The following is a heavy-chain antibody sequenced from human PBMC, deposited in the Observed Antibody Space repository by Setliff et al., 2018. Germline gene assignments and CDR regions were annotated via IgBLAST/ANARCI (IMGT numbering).Heavy chain of an antibody. J-gene: IGHJ4*02. Sequence: PSETLSLTCTVSGGSLSSYYWSWIRQPPGKGLEWIAYINYRGSTNYNPSLRSRVTMPVDTAKNRFSLNLTSVTAADTAVYYCATSGFCSAGSCYSFDDWGQGALVTVSS. CDR2: INYRGST. V-gene: IGHV4-59*12. CDR1: GGSLSSYY. D-gene: IGHD6-19*01. CDR3: ATSGFCSAGSCYSFDD.